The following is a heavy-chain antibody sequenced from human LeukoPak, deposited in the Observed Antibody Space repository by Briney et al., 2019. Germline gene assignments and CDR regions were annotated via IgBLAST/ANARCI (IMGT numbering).Heavy chain of an antibody. D-gene: IGHD1-26*01. CDR2: INSDGSST. J-gene: IGHJ4*02. V-gene: IGHV3-74*01. Sequence: GGSLRLSCAASGFTFSSYWMHWVRQAPGKGLVWVSRINSDGSSTSYADSVKGRFTISRDNAKNTLYLQMNSLRAEDTAVYYCAGSYLGGLFDYWGQGTLVTVSS. CDR1: GFTFSSYW. CDR3: AGSYLGGLFDY.